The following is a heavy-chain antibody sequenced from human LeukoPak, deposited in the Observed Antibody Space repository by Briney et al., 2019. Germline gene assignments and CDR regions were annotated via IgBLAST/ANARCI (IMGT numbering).Heavy chain of an antibody. CDR3: ARRYLYYFDY. CDR2: INPSGGST. Sequence: ASVKVSCKASGYTFTSYSMHWVRQAPGQGLGWMGIINPSGGSTSLAQKFQARVTMTRDMSTSTVYMELSSLRSEDTAVYYCARRYLYYFDYWGQGTLVTVSS. CDR1: GYTFTSYS. J-gene: IGHJ4*02. D-gene: IGHD3-16*01. V-gene: IGHV1-46*01.